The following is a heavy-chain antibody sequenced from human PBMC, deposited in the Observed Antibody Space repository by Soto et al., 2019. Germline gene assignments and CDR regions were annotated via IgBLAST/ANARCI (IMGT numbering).Heavy chain of an antibody. D-gene: IGHD1-26*01. CDR2: INPNSGGT. Sequence: ASVKVSCKASGYTFTGYYMHWVRQAPGQGLEWMGWINPNSGGTNYAQKFKGWVTMTRDTSISTAYMELSRLRSDDTAVYYFARDLMVGAIEYYYYYYGMDVWGQGTTVTVSS. V-gene: IGHV1-2*04. CDR1: GYTFTGYY. CDR3: ARDLMVGAIEYYYYYYGMDV. J-gene: IGHJ6*02.